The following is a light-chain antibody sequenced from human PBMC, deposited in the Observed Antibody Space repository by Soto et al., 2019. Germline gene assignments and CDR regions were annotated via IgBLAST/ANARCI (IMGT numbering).Light chain of an antibody. J-gene: IGLJ2*01. V-gene: IGLV1-44*01. CDR1: GSNIGSNT. Sequence: QSVLTQSPSASGTPGQRVTISCSGSGSNIGSNTVNWYQQLPGTAPKLLIYSNNQRPSGVPDRFSGSKSGTSASLAISGLRSEDEADYHCAAWDDSLNGRVFGGGTKLTVL. CDR2: SNN. CDR3: AAWDDSLNGRV.